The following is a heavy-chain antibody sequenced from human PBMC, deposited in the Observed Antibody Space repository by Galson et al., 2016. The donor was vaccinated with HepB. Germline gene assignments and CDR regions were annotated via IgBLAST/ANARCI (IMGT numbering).Heavy chain of an antibody. CDR1: GFTFSTYW. CDR3: ARRQMYTMSAFDY. V-gene: IGHV3-7*01. CDR2: IKPDGSEK. D-gene: IGHD5-24*01. J-gene: IGHJ4*02. Sequence: SLRLSCAASGFTFSTYWMSWVRQAPGKGLEWVANIKPDGSEKYYVDSVKGRFTISRDTAKSSLYLQMNSLRAEDTAVYYCARRQMYTMSAFDYWGQGAQVTVAS.